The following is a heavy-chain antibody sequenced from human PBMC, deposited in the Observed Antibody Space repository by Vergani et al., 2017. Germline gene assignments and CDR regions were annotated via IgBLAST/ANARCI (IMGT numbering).Heavy chain of an antibody. CDR3: ASDTHSGQRSDR. V-gene: IGHV4-59*11. Sequence: QVQLQESGPGLVKSSETLSLTCSVSFDSIRNLYCNWIRQPPGKGLEWIGSIHYSENTNYNPSLKTRVTISVDTSKNQFCLTLTSLTAAGTAVYYCASDTHSGQRSDRWVHGILVTV. CDR2: IHYSENT. J-gene: IGHJ5*02. CDR1: FDSIRNLY. D-gene: IGHD6-19*01.